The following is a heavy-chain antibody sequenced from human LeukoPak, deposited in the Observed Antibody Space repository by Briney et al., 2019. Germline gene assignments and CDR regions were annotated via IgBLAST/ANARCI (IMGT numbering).Heavy chain of an antibody. CDR2: INHSGST. D-gene: IGHD4-17*01. V-gene: IGHV4-34*01. Sequence: PSETLSLTCAVYGGSFSGYYWSWIRQPPGKGLEWIGEINHSGSTNYNPSLKSRVTISVDTSKNQFSLKLSSVTAADTAVYYCARGYGDLGWYFDLWGRGTLVTVSS. J-gene: IGHJ2*01. CDR3: ARGYGDLGWYFDL. CDR1: GGSFSGYY.